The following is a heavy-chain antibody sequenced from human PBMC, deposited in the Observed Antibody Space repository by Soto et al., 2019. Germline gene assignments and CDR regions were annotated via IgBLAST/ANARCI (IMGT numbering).Heavy chain of an antibody. V-gene: IGHV3-23*01. CDR2: ISGSGETT. CDR3: AKDYSGPADY. J-gene: IGHJ4*02. D-gene: IGHD5-12*01. CDR1: GITFSRYA. Sequence: GGSLRLSCVVSGITFSRYAMSWVRQAPGKGLEWVSSISGSGETTHYADSVKGRFTISRDNSKNTLYLQMNSLRAEDTAIYYCAKDYSGPADYWGQGTLVTVSS.